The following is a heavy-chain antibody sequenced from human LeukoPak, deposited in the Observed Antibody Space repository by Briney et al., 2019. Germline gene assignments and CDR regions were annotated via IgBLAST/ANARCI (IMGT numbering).Heavy chain of an antibody. CDR3: ARDGVTIFGVVDNWFDP. Sequence: GGSLRLSCAASGFTFSVYYMSWIRQAPGKGLEWVSYISSSGSTIYYADSVKGRFTISRDNAKNSLYLQMNSLRAEDTAVYYCARDGVTIFGVVDNWFDPWGQGTLVTVSS. J-gene: IGHJ5*02. D-gene: IGHD3-3*01. V-gene: IGHV3-11*01. CDR2: ISSSGSTI. CDR1: GFTFSVYY.